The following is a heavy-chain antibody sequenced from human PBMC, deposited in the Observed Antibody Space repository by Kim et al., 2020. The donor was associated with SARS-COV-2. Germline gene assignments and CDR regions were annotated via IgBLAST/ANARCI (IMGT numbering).Heavy chain of an antibody. J-gene: IGHJ6*02. CDR2: ISSSGSTI. D-gene: IGHD6-19*01. CDR3: ARVSAGDSSGWYPYYYYGMDV. CDR1: GFTFSSYE. V-gene: IGHV3-48*03. Sequence: GGSLRLSCAASGFTFSSYEMNWVRQAPGKGLEWVSYISSSGSTIYYADSVKGRFTISRDNAKNSLYLQMNSLRAEDTAVYYCARVSAGDSSGWYPYYYYGMDVWGQGTTVTVSS.